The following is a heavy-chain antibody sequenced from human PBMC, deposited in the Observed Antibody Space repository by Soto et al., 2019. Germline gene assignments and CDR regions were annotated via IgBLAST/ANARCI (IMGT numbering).Heavy chain of an antibody. CDR2: INAGNGNT. J-gene: IGHJ5*02. Sequence: ASVKGSCKASGYTFTTYAMHWVRQAPGQRLEWMGWINAGNGNTKYSQKFQGRVTITRDTSASAAYMELSSLRSGDTAVYYCARVNCDSPSCHQWFDPWGQGTLVTVSS. D-gene: IGHD2-2*01. CDR1: GYTFTTYA. CDR3: ARVNCDSPSCHQWFDP. V-gene: IGHV1-3*01.